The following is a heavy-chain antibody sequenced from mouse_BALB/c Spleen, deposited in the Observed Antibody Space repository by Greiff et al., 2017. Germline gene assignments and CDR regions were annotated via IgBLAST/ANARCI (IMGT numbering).Heavy chain of an antibody. D-gene: IGHD1-1*01. CDR2: IYPGSGST. J-gene: IGHJ2*01. CDR3: ARGSYGSFDY. CDR1: GYTFTDYV. Sequence: QVQLQQSGPELVKPGASVKMSCKASGYTFTDYVISWVKQRTGQGLEWIGEIYPGSGSTYYNEKFKGKATLTADKSSNTAYMQLSSLTSEDSAVYFCARGSYGSFDYWGQGTTLTVSS. V-gene: IGHV1-81*01.